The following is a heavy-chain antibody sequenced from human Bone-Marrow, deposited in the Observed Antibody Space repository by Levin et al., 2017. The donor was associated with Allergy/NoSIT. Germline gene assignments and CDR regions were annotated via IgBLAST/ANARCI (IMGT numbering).Heavy chain of an antibody. D-gene: IGHD1-1*01. CDR3: AREGNWNDGPFDY. CDR2: ISSSSSYI. Sequence: SCAASGFTFSSYSMNWVRQAPGKGLEWVSSISSSSSYIYYADSVKGRFTISRDNAKNSLYLQMNSLRAEDTAVYYCAREGNWNDGPFDYWGQGTLVTVSS. CDR1: GFTFSSYS. V-gene: IGHV3-21*01. J-gene: IGHJ4*02.